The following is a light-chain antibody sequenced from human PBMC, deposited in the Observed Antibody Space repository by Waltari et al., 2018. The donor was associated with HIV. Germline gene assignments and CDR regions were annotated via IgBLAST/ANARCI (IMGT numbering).Light chain of an antibody. CDR3: SSYAGDYNLV. J-gene: IGLJ3*02. Sequence: QSALTQPPSASGSPGQPVTISCSGTSSDVGGYNYVSWYQRHPGKAPNLPIYDVIRRPSGFPDRFFGSKSGNTASLTVSGLQAEDEADYFCSSYAGDYNLVFGGGTKLTVL. V-gene: IGLV2-8*01. CDR2: DVI. CDR1: SSDVGGYNY.